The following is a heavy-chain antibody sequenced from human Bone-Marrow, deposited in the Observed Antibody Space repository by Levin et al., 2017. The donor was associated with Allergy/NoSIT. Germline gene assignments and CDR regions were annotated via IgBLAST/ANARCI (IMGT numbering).Heavy chain of an antibody. V-gene: IGHV3-48*03. D-gene: IGHD3-3*01. Sequence: GESLKISCAASGFTFSSYEMNWVRQAPGKGLEWVSYISSSGRTIYYADSVKGRFTISRDNAKNSLYLQMNSLRAEDTAVYYCARDLVTIFGVVIYYYGMDVWGQGTTVTVSS. J-gene: IGHJ6*02. CDR3: ARDLVTIFGVVIYYYGMDV. CDR1: GFTFSSYE. CDR2: ISSSGRTI.